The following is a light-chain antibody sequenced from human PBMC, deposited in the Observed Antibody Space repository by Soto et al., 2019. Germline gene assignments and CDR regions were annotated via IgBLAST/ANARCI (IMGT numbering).Light chain of an antibody. Sequence: EIVMTQSPATLSLSPGERATLSCRASQSVSSNLAWYQQQTGQPPSLLMYGASTSTTSIPARFSGSGCGTEFILTISSRQDEDVAVYYCHQHNNWPPWTFGQGTKVEIK. CDR3: HQHNNWPPWT. CDR2: GAS. J-gene: IGKJ1*01. CDR1: QSVSSN. V-gene: IGKV3-15*01.